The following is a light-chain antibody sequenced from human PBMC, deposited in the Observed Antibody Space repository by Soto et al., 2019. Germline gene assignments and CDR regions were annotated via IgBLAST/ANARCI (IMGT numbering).Light chain of an antibody. CDR3: QQHNDWRT. J-gene: IGKJ2*01. V-gene: IGKV3-15*01. CDR1: QTISTS. CDR2: GTS. Sequence: EIVMTQSPATLSVSPGERATLSCRASQTISTSLAWYQQKPGQAPRLLIYGTSTRATGVPARFRGSGSGTEFTLTISSLQSEDSAVYYCQQHNDWRTFGQGTKLEIK.